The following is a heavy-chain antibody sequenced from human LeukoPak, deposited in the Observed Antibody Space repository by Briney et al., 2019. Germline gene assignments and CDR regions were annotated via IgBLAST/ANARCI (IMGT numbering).Heavy chain of an antibody. Sequence: GGSLRLSCAASGFTFSSYWMHWVRQAPGKGLEWVSSISGRGGSTFYADSVKGRFTISRDNSKNTLYLQMNGLRAEDTAVYYCAKGGGLDAFDIWGQGTTVTASS. V-gene: IGHV3-23*01. D-gene: IGHD2-15*01. CDR2: ISGRGGST. J-gene: IGHJ3*02. CDR1: GFTFSSYW. CDR3: AKGGGLDAFDI.